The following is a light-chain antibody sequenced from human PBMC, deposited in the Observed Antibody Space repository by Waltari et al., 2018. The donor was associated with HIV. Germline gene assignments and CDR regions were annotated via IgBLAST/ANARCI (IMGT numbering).Light chain of an antibody. Sequence: QSVPTQPPSASGTPGQRVNIPWSGGSSNIGNKPVNGYRHFPGDTPKLLIYTNIQRPSGVPDRFSGSKSGTSASLAISGLQSEDEADVYCAVWDDSLRSVLFGGGTRLTVL. CDR3: AVWDDSLRSVL. CDR2: TNI. V-gene: IGLV1-44*01. J-gene: IGLJ3*02. CDR1: SSNIGNKP.